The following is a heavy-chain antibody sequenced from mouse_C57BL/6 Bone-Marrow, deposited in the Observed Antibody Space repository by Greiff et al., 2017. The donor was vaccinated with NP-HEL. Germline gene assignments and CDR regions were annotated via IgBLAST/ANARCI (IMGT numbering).Heavy chain of an antibody. V-gene: IGHV1-64*01. Sequence: QVQLQQPGAELVKPGASVKLSCKASGYTFTSYWMHWVKQRPGQGLEWIGMIHPNSGSTNYNEKFKSKATLTVDKSSSTAYMQLSSLTSEDSAVYYCAISYYGSSCAYWGQGTLVTVSA. J-gene: IGHJ3*01. CDR3: AISYYGSSCAY. CDR2: IHPNSGST. CDR1: GYTFTSYW. D-gene: IGHD1-1*01.